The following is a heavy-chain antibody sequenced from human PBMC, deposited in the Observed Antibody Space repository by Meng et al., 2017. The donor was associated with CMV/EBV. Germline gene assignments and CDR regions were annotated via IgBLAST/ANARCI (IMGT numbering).Heavy chain of an antibody. D-gene: IGHD2-15*01. V-gene: IGHV4-34*01. CDR3: ASSLTYPDY. Sequence: QGRLKQWGAGLLKPSETPSLPWAVYGGSFSGYYWSWIRQPPGKGLEWIGEINHSGSTNYNPSLKSRVTISVDTSKNQFSLKLSSVTAADTAVYYCASSLTYPDYWGQGTLVTVSS. J-gene: IGHJ4*02. CDR2: INHSGST. CDR1: GGSFSGYY.